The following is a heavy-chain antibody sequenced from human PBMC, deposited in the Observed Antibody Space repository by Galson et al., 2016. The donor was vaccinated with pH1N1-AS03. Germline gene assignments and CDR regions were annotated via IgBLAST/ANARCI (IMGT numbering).Heavy chain of an antibody. CDR2: ITGGSDTI. Sequence: SLRLSCAASGFTFRNYNLNWVRQAPGKGLEWTSYITGGSDTIFYADSVRGRFTISRVNAKNSVFLQMNSLRPDDTAVYYCARGYCTGGSCYGQFDHWGQGTLVTVSS. J-gene: IGHJ4*02. D-gene: IGHD2-15*01. V-gene: IGHV3-48*01. CDR1: GFTFRNYN. CDR3: ARGYCTGGSCYGQFDH.